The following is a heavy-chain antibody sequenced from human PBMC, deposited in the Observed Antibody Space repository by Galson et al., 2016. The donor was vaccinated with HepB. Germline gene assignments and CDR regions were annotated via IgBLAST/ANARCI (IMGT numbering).Heavy chain of an antibody. Sequence: SLRLSCAASGFAFSNYYMAWIRQAPGKGLEWVSYIRSSGSDANYAESVKGRFTISRDNAKHSLSLQMNSLRAEDTAVYFCARGRSGSGRAYYYYMDVWGNGTTVTVSS. V-gene: IGHV3-11*06. D-gene: IGHD3-10*01. J-gene: IGHJ6*03. CDR3: ARGRSGSGRAYYYYMDV. CDR1: GFAFSNYY. CDR2: IRSSGSDA.